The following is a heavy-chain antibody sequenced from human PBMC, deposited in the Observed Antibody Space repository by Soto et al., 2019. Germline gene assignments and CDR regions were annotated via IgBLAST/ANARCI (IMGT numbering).Heavy chain of an antibody. Sequence: QVHLQASGPGLVQPSETLSLTCSVSGRSMSSNYWSWIRQSPDKGLEWLGYVFHGGTDYTPSLGGQVSMPVATSKSQFSLKLPSATVADTAVNYCASYRGALNFMSWGPGILVTVS. CDR1: GRSMSSNY. D-gene: IGHD1-1*01. J-gene: IGHJ4*02. CDR3: ASYRGALNFMS. CDR2: VFHGGT. V-gene: IGHV4-59*01.